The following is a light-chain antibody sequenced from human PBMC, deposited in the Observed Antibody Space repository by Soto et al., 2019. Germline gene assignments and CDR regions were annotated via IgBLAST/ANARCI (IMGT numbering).Light chain of an antibody. V-gene: IGKV1-39*01. CDR2: STS. CDR3: QQSYSTPT. Sequence: DIQMTQSPSSLSAFVGDTITITCRASHNIDIHLNWYQHKPGRLPMLLIYSTSVLTSGVPSRFEGSGFGKDFTLTISNLQAEDIASYYCQQSYSTPTFGGGTKVVIK. J-gene: IGKJ4*01. CDR1: HNIDIH.